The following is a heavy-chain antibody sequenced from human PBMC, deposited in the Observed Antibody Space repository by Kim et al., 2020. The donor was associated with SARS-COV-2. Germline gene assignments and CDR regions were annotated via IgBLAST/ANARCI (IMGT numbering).Heavy chain of an antibody. V-gene: IGHV3-30*04. CDR2: ISSNGRDT. Sequence: GGSLRLSCAASGFTFTDYAFHWVRQAPGKGLEWLTAISSNGRDTHYTDSVKGRFSISRDNSENTVHLQMSSLGRDDTALYYCARGAFYYYYYMDVWGIGTTVAVSS. CDR1: GFTFTDYA. CDR3: ARGAFYYYYYMDV. J-gene: IGHJ6*03.